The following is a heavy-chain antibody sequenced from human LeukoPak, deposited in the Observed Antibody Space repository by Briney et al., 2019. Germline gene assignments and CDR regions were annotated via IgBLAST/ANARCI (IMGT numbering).Heavy chain of an antibody. CDR3: ARSQLQLDYYGMAV. CDR1: GGSFTGYY. J-gene: IGHJ6*02. CDR2: INHSGRT. D-gene: IGHD4-11*01. Sequence: KPSETLSLTCAVYGGSFTGYYWSWIRQPPGTGLEWIGEINHSGRTNYNPSLKSRVTISVDTSKNQFSLKLSTMTAADTAVYYCARSQLQLDYYGMAVCGQGTTVTVSS. V-gene: IGHV4-34*01.